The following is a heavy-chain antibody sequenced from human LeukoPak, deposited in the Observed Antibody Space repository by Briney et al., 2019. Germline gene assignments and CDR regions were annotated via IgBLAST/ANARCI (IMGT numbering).Heavy chain of an antibody. J-gene: IGHJ4*02. CDR1: GFTFLSYA. Sequence: GGSLRVSFLASGFTFLSYAMSGVGQSHGKGRDWVSCLSGGGGGTIYAYYTDSVKGRFSISRDNSKNTLYLEMNSLRAEDTAVYYCAKFYDILTSYFDYWGQGTLVTVSS. CDR3: AKFYDILTSYFDY. CDR2: LSGGGGGT. D-gene: IGHD3-9*01. V-gene: IGHV3-23*01.